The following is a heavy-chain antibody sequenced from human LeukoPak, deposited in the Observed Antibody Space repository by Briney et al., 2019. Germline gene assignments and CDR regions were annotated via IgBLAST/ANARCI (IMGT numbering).Heavy chain of an antibody. CDR2: IYYRGST. Sequence: SETLSLTCSVSGGSVTSDYWSWVRQSPGKGLGWIGYIYYRGSTNYNPSLKSRATISVDTSKNQISLKLRSVTAADTAVYYCARDDYSSGWSESGKFPYYQYNGMDVWGQGTTVIVSS. V-gene: IGHV4-59*02. CDR1: GGSVTSDY. D-gene: IGHD6-19*01. J-gene: IGHJ6*02. CDR3: ARDDYSSGWSESGKFPYYQYNGMDV.